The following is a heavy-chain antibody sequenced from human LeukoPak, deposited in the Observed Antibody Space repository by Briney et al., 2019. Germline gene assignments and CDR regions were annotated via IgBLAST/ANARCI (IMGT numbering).Heavy chain of an antibody. CDR1: GFTFSSYE. V-gene: IGHV3-48*03. Sequence: GGSLRLSCAGSGFTFSSYEMNWVRQAPGKGLEWVSYISRSGSTIYYADSVKGRFTISRDNAKKSLYLQMNSLRAEDTAVYYCARAEISGSGSYYKYFDYWGQGTLVTVSS. D-gene: IGHD3-10*01. CDR3: ARAEISGSGSYYKYFDY. CDR2: ISRSGSTI. J-gene: IGHJ4*02.